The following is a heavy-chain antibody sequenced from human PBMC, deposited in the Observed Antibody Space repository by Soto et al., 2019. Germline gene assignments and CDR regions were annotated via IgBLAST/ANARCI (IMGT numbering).Heavy chain of an antibody. CDR3: TRGNGAVGTIDI. V-gene: IGHV1-8*01. D-gene: IGHD2-8*01. CDR2: MQPNSGNT. Sequence: DSVKVYCKASGYTFTSYDIYWVRQAAGQGLQSMGWMQPNSGNTGYAQEFQGRVTMTRDTSISTAYMELSSLRSDDTAVYYCTRGNGAVGTIDIRCQGTLV. J-gene: IGHJ3*02. CDR1: GYTFTSYD.